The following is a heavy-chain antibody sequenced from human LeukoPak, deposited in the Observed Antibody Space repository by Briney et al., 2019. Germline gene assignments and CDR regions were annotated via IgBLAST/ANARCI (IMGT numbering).Heavy chain of an antibody. D-gene: IGHD3-22*01. CDR2: ISSSRTYT. CDR3: ARLTYDSSGYFDY. CDR1: GFTFSDYY. V-gene: IGHV3-11*03. J-gene: IGHJ4*02. Sequence: PGGSLRLSCAASGFTFSDYYMSWIRQAPGKGLEGVSYISSSRTYTNYADSVKGRFTISRDNATNSLYLQMNSLRAEDTAVYYCARLTYDSSGYFDYWGQGTLVTVSS.